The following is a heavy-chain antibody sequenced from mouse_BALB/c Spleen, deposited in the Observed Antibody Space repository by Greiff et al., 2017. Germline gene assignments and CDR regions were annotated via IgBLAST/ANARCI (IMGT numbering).Heavy chain of an antibody. CDR1: GYTFTSYW. V-gene: IGHV1-7*01. CDR3: ARWGRPLYAMAY. D-gene: IGHD1-2*01. CDR2: INPSTGYT. Sequence: VQVVESGAELAKPGASVKMSCKASGYTFTSYWMHWVKQRPGQGLEWIGYINPSTGYTEYNQKFKDKATLTADKSSSTAYMQLSSLTSEDSAVYDCARWGRPLYAMAYWGQGTSVTVSS. J-gene: IGHJ4*01.